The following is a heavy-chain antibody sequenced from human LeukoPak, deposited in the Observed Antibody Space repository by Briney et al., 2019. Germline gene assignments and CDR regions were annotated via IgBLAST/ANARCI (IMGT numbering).Heavy chain of an antibody. CDR2: IYYSGST. CDR1: GGSISSYY. J-gene: IGHJ4*02. Sequence: SETLSLTCTVSGGSISSYYWSWIRQPPGKGPEWIGYIYYSGSTNYNPSLKSRVTISVDTSKNQFSLKLSSVTAADTAVYYCARSEQSQRVSPGGPFDYWGQGTLVTVSS. V-gene: IGHV4-59*08. CDR3: ARSEQSQRVSPGGPFDY. D-gene: IGHD6-13*01.